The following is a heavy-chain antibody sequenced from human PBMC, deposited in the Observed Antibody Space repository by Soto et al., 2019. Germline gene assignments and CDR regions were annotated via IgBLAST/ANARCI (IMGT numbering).Heavy chain of an antibody. V-gene: IGHV1-18*01. CDR1: GYTFTRYG. J-gene: IGHJ6*02. D-gene: IGHD3-22*01. Sequence: QVQLVQSGPEVKKPGASVKVSCKASGYTFTRYGISWVRQAPGQGLEWMGWISAYNGNTNYAQKLQGRVTITTDTSTSTAYMELRSLRSDDTAVYYCARVGYYYDSSGYQIAAIDYCGMDVWGQGTTVTVSS. CDR2: ISAYNGNT. CDR3: ARVGYYYDSSGYQIAAIDYCGMDV.